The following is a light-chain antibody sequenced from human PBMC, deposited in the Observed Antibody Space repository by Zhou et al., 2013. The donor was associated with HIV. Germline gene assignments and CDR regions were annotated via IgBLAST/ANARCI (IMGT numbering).Light chain of an antibody. CDR1: QSISSY. V-gene: IGKV1-39*01. CDR3: QQFRSYPLT. CDR2: AAS. Sequence: DIQMTQSPSSLSASVGDRVTITCRASQSISSYLNWYQQKPGKAPKLLIYAASSLQSGVPSRFSGSGSGTDFTLTISSLQPEDFATYYCQQFRSYPLTFGQGTKVEIK. J-gene: IGKJ1*01.